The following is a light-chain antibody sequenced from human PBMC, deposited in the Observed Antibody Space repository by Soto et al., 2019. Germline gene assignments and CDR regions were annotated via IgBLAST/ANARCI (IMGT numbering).Light chain of an antibody. V-gene: IGKV2-24*01. CDR1: QSLVYSDGNTY. CDR2: QIS. Sequence: DIVLTQTPLSSPVTLGQPASISCRSSQSLVYSDGNTYLSWLQQRPGQPPRLLIYQISNRFSGGPDRFSGSGAGTDFTLKISRVEAEDVVVYSCVQFSHFPRTFGQGTKVEIK. CDR3: VQFSHFPRT. J-gene: IGKJ1*01.